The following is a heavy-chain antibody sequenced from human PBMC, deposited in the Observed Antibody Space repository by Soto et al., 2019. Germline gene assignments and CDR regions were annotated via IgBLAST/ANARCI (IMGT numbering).Heavy chain of an antibody. V-gene: IGHV1-18*01. J-gene: IGHJ6*02. CDR1: GYTFSSSS. Sequence: QVQLVQSGVEVKKPGASVKVSCKASGYTFSSSSISWVRQAHGQGLEWMGWINVYNGDTIYVQKFQGRVTMTTDTSTSTAYMELTSLTSDDTAIYYCARDIGGGEDVWGQGTTVTVSS. CDR2: INVYNGDT. CDR3: ARDIGGGEDV. D-gene: IGHD3-16*01.